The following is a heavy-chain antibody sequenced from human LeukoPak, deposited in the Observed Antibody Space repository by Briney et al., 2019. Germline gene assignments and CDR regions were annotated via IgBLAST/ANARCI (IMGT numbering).Heavy chain of an antibody. CDR2: LSGSSGST. CDR1: GFTFSNNA. J-gene: IGHJ4*02. D-gene: IGHD1-26*01. Sequence: AGGSLRLSCAASGFTFSNNAKNWVRQDPGKGLEWVSSLSGSSGSTYYADSVKGRFTISRDNSKNTLYLQMNSLRAEDTAVYYCATGEGYWGQGILVIVSS. V-gene: IGHV3-23*01. CDR3: ATGEGY.